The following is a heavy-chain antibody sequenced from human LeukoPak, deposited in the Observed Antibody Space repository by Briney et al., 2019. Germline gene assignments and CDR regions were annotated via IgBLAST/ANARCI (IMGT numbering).Heavy chain of an antibody. J-gene: IGHJ4*02. D-gene: IGHD3-10*01. CDR3: AKAPDLLWFGEFGY. V-gene: IGHV3-30*18. CDR2: ISYDGINK. Sequence: GGSLRLSCAASGFTFSNYAMHWVRQAPGKGLDWVGAISYDGINKYYPDSVKGRFTISRDNSKNTLYLQLSSLRADDTAVYYCAKAPDLLWFGEFGYWGQGTLVTVSS. CDR1: GFTFSNYA.